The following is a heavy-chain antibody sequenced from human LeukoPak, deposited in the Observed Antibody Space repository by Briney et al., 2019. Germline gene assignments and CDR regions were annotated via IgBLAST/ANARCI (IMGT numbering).Heavy chain of an antibody. V-gene: IGHV3-9*01. CDR1: GFTFDDYA. D-gene: IGHD3-22*01. Sequence: GGSLRLSCAASGFTFDDYAMHWVRQAPGKGLEWVSGISWNSGSIGYADSVKGRFTISRDNAKSSLYLQMNSLRAEDTALYYCARGRVNFDYWGQGTLVTVSS. CDR3: ARGRVNFDY. CDR2: ISWNSGSI. J-gene: IGHJ4*02.